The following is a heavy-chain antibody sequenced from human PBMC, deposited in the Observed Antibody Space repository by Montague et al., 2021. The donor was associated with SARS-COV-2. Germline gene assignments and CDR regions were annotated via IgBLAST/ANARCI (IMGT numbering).Heavy chain of an antibody. CDR3: ARIPEYSSGGGPDWYFDL. Sequence: PALVKPTQTLTPTCTFSGFSVSTSGLCVSWIRQPPGKALEWLALIDWDDDTYYSTSLKTRLAISKDTSKNQVVLTMTDMDPVDTDTYYCARIPEYSSGGGPDWYFDLWGRGTLVTVSS. J-gene: IGHJ2*01. CDR1: GFSVSTSGLC. V-gene: IGHV2-70*01. D-gene: IGHD6-19*01. CDR2: IDWDDDT.